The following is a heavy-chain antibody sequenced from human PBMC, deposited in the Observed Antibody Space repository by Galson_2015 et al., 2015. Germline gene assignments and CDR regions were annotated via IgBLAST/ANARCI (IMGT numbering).Heavy chain of an antibody. J-gene: IGHJ6*02. CDR1: GFTVSSNY. CDR2: IYSCGST. Sequence: SLRLSCAASGFTVSSNYMSWVRQAPGKGLEWVSVIYSCGSTYYADSVKGRFTISRDNPKNTLYLQMNSLRAEDTAVYYCARGFGSGIGGPGSYYTGMDVWGQGTTVTVSS. D-gene: IGHD3-10*01. V-gene: IGHV3-66*03. CDR3: ARGFGSGIGGPGSYYTGMDV.